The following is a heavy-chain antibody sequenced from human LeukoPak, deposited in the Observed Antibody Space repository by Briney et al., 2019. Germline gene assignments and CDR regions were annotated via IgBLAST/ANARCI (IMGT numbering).Heavy chain of an antibody. CDR1: GGSFSGYY. J-gene: IGHJ4*02. D-gene: IGHD3-3*01. CDR3: ARHETISQSFDY. V-gene: IGHV4-34*01. Sequence: SETLSLTCAVYGGSFSGYYWSWIRQPPGKGLEWIGEINHSGSTNYNPSLKSRVTVSVDTSKNQVSLKLTSVTAADTAVYYCARHETISQSFDYWGQGIVVTVSS. CDR2: INHSGST.